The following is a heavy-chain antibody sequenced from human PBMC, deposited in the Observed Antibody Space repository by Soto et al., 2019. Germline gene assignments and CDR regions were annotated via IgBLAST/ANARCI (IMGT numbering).Heavy chain of an antibody. CDR1: GGSISSSSYY. J-gene: IGHJ6*02. D-gene: IGHD4-4*01. CDR2: IYYSGST. V-gene: IGHV4-39*01. Sequence: QLQLQESGPGLVKPSETLSLTCTVSGGSISSSSYYWGWIRQPPGKGLEWIGSIYYSGSTYYNPSLKGRVTISVDTSKNQFSLKLSSGTAADTAVYYCARHHDSRSNYELYGMDVWGQGTTVTVSS. CDR3: ARHHDSRSNYELYGMDV.